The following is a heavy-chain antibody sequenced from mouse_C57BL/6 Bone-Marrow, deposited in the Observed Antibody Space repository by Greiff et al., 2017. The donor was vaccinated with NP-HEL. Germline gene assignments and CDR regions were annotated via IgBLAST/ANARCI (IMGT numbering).Heavy chain of an antibody. J-gene: IGHJ1*03. CDR3: TRDQGGSTMVTTPWYFDV. D-gene: IGHD2-2*01. V-gene: IGHV5-9-1*02. Sequence: EVKLVESGEGLVKPGGSLKLSCAASGFTFSSYAMSWVRQTPEKRLEWVAYISSGGDYIYYADTVKGRFTISRDNARNTLYLQMSSLKSEDTAMYYCTRDQGGSTMVTTPWYFDVWGTGTTVTVSS. CDR1: GFTFSSYA. CDR2: ISSGGDYI.